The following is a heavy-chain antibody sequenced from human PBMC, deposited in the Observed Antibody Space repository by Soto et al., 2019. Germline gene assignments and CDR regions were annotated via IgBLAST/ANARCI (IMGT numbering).Heavy chain of an antibody. CDR3: AEDSIPYSSSYDLDH. Sequence: EVQLLESGGGLVQPGGSLRLSCVASGFSFSGYAMSWVRQAPGKGLVWVSSMTATGVSIYYADSVRGRFTISRDNSKNTLYLQMSSLRAEDTARYYCAEDSIPYSSSYDLDHWGRGALVTVSS. V-gene: IGHV3-23*01. CDR1: GFSFSGYA. J-gene: IGHJ4*02. CDR2: MTATGVSI. D-gene: IGHD6-6*01.